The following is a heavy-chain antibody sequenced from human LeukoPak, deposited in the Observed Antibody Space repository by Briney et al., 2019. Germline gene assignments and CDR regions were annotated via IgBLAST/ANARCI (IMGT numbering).Heavy chain of an antibody. J-gene: IGHJ4*02. CDR2: VFSSGST. Sequence: SETLYLTCTVSGVSMRSYYWSWIRQPPGKGLEWIGYVFSSGSTDYNPSLKSRVTMSVVTSRNQFSLNLRSVTAADTAVYYCTRGGWLRFDYWGQGILVTVSS. CDR1: GVSMRSYY. D-gene: IGHD5-12*01. CDR3: TRGGWLRFDY. V-gene: IGHV4-59*01.